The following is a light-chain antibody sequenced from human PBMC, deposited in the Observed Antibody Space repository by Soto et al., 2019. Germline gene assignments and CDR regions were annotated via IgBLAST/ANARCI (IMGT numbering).Light chain of an antibody. CDR1: QSVSSSY. V-gene: IGKV3-20*01. Sequence: EIVLTQSPGTLSLSPGERATLSCRASQSVSSSYLAWYQQKPGQAPRLLIYGASSRATGIPDRFSGSGSGTDSTLTISRPEPEDFAVYYCQQYGSSPWTFGQGTKVDIK. J-gene: IGKJ1*01. CDR2: GAS. CDR3: QQYGSSPWT.